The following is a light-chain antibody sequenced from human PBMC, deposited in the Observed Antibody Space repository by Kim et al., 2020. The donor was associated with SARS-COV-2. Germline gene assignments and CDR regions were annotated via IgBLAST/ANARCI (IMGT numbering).Light chain of an antibody. V-gene: IGLV4-69*01. CDR2: LNSDGSH. CDR3: QTWGTGIVL. J-gene: IGLJ2*01. CDR1: SGHSSYA. Sequence: QLVLTQSPSASASLGASVKLTCTLSSGHSSYAIAWHQQQPEKGPRYLMKLNSDGSHSKGDGIPDRFSGSSSGAERYLTISSLQSEDEADYYCQTWGTGIVLFGGGTKRTVL.